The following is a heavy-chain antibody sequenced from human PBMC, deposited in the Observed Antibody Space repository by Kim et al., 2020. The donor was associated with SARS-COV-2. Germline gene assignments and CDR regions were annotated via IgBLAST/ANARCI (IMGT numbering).Heavy chain of an antibody. V-gene: IGHV4-39*01. CDR3: ARRSLGYSSSLNGWGY. J-gene: IGHJ4*02. D-gene: IGHD6-13*01. Sequence: SLKSRVTISVDTSKNQFSLKLSSVTAADTAVYYCARRSLGYSSSLNGWGYWGQGTLVTVSS.